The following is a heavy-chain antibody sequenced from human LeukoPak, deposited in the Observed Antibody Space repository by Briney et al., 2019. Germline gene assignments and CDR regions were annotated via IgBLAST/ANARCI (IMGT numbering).Heavy chain of an antibody. Sequence: SQTLSLTCTVSGGSISSGDYYWSWIRQPPGKGLEWIGYIYYSGSTYYNPSLKSRVTISVDRSNNQFSLKLSSVTAADTAVYYCARGQPYYDFWSGYPLFDYWGQGTLVTVSS. CDR1: GGSISSGDYY. CDR3: ARGQPYYDFWSGYPLFDY. D-gene: IGHD3-3*01. V-gene: IGHV4-30-4*01. CDR2: IYYSGST. J-gene: IGHJ4*02.